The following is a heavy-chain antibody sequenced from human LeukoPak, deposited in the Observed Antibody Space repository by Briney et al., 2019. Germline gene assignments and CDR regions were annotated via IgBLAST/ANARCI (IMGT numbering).Heavy chain of an antibody. Sequence: GGSLRLSCAASGFTFSSYAMSWVRQAPGKGLEWVSAISGSGGSTYHADSVKGRFTISRDNSKNTLYLQMNSLRAEDTAVYYCAKAPWIQLWLPGDYWGQGTLVTVSS. J-gene: IGHJ4*02. CDR1: GFTFSSYA. D-gene: IGHD5-18*01. CDR2: ISGSGGST. CDR3: AKAPWIQLWLPGDY. V-gene: IGHV3-23*01.